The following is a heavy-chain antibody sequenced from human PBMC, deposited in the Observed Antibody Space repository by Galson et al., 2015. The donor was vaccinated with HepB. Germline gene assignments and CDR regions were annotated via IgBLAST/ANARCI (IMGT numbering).Heavy chain of an antibody. Sequence: SVKVSCKASGYTFTSYGISWVRQAPGQGLEWMGWISAYNGNTNYAQKLQGRVTMTTDTSTSTAYMELRSLRSDDTAVYYCARSRASSSWSFDAFDIWGQGTMVTVSS. V-gene: IGHV1-18*01. CDR1: GYTFTSYG. CDR3: ARSRASSSWSFDAFDI. D-gene: IGHD6-13*01. CDR2: ISAYNGNT. J-gene: IGHJ3*02.